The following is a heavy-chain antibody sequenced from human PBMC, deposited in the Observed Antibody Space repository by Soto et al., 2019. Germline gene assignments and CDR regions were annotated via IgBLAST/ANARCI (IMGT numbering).Heavy chain of an antibody. D-gene: IGHD4-17*01. J-gene: IGHJ4*02. CDR2: IDGSGYTT. CDR3: ALTTVTNSKLDY. CDR1: GFIFSTYA. Sequence: EVQLLESGGGLVQPGESLRLSCAASGFIFSTYAMTWVRQAPGKGPEWVSTIDGSGYTTYYADSVQGRFTISRDNSQNTLYLQLNSLTSDDTAVYYCALTTVTNSKLDYWGQGTLVAVSS. V-gene: IGHV3-23*01.